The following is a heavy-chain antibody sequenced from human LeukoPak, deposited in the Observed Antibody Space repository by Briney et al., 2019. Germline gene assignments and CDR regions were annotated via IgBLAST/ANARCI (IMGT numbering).Heavy chain of an antibody. Sequence: GGSLRLSCAASGFTFSSYAMSWVRQAPGKGLEWVSAISGSGGSTYYADSVKGRFTISRDNSKNTLYLQMNSLRAEDTAVYYCAKARRGFLEWLKLDYWGQGTLVTVSS. CDR1: GFTFSSYA. J-gene: IGHJ4*02. D-gene: IGHD3-3*01. CDR3: AKARRGFLEWLKLDY. V-gene: IGHV3-23*01. CDR2: ISGSGGST.